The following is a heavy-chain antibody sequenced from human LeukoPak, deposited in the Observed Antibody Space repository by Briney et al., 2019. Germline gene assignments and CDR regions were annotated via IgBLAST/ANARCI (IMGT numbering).Heavy chain of an antibody. CDR2: IYSGGNI. D-gene: IGHD2-15*01. V-gene: IGHV3-53*01. CDR1: GFTVSSTY. CDR3: ASRHCSGGGCYFAGADPFDY. Sequence: GGSLRLSCAASGFTVSSTYMSWVRQAPGKGLEWVSVIYSGGNIYYIDSVKGRFTISRDTSKNTLYLQMNSLRVEGTAVYFCASRHCSGGGCYFAGADPFDYWGQGTLVTVSS. J-gene: IGHJ4*02.